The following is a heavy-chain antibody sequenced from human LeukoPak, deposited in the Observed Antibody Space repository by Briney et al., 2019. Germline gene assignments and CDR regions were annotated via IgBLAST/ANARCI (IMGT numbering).Heavy chain of an antibody. CDR2: INPSGGST. J-gene: IGHJ4*02. V-gene: IGHV1-46*01. CDR1: GYTFTSYY. CDR3: ARELSDSGYDKTFDY. Sequence: ASVRVSCKASGYTFTSYYMHWVRQAPGQGLEWMGIINPSGGSTSYAQKFQGRVTMTRDTSTSTVYMELSSLRSEDTAVYYCARELSDSGYDKTFDYWGQGTLVTVSS. D-gene: IGHD5-12*01.